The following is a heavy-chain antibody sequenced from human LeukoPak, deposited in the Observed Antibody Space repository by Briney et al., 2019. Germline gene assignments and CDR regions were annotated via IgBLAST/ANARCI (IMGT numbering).Heavy chain of an antibody. D-gene: IGHD1-26*01. V-gene: IGHV3-53*01. CDR1: GFTVSSNY. CDR3: ASIVGTTQPDY. CDR2: IYGGDST. Sequence: GGSLRLSCAASGFTVSSNYMTWVRQAPGKGLEWVSIIYGGDSTYYADSVKGRFTISRENSKNTLYLQMNSLRADDTAVYYCASIVGTTQPDYWGQGTLVSVSS. J-gene: IGHJ4*02.